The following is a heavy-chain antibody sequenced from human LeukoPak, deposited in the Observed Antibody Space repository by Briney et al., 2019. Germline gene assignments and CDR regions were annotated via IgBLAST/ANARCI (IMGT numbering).Heavy chain of an antibody. D-gene: IGHD3-10*01. CDR1: GFTFSSYA. V-gene: IGHV3-30*04. J-gene: IGHJ6*02. Sequence: GGSLRLSCAASGFTFSSYAMHWVRQAPGKGLEWVAVISYDGSNKYYADSVKGRFTISRDNSKNTLYLQMNSLRAEDTAVYYCARDLGFGELLAGAMDVWGQGTTVTVSS. CDR3: ARDLGFGELLAGAMDV. CDR2: ISYDGSNK.